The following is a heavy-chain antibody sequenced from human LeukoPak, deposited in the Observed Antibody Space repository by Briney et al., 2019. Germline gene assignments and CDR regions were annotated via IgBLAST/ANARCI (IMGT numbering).Heavy chain of an antibody. J-gene: IGHJ4*02. CDR2: IIPIFGTA. V-gene: IGHV1-69*06. D-gene: IGHD3-22*01. CDR1: GGTFSSYA. CDR3: ARDGRWINYYDGSSPV. Sequence: SVKVSCKASGGTFSSYAISWVRQAPGQGLEWMGGIIPIFGTANYAQKFQGRVTITADKSTSTAYMELSSLRSEDTAVYYCARDGRWINYYDGSSPVWGQGTLVTVSS.